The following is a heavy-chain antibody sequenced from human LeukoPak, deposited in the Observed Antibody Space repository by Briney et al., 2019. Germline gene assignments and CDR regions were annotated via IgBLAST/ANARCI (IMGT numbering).Heavy chain of an antibody. CDR1: GFTFSSYS. CDR2: ISSSSSYI. CDR3: ARYFMITFGGVSSWFDP. J-gene: IGHJ5*02. V-gene: IGHV3-21*01. Sequence: GGSLRLSCAASGFTFSSYSMNWVRQAPGKGLEWVSSISSSSSYIYYADSVKGRFTISRDNAKNSLYLQMNSLRAEDTAVYYCARYFMITFGGVSSWFDPWGQGTLVTVS. D-gene: IGHD3-16*01.